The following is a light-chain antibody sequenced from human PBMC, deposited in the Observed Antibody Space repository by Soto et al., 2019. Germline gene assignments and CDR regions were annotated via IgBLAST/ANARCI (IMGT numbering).Light chain of an antibody. J-gene: IGLJ1*01. Sequence: QSVLTQPASVSGSPGQSITISCTGTSSDVGGYNYVSWYQQHPGKAPRLIIYEVSNRPSGVSNRLSGSKSGNTASLTISGIQAGDEADYYCGSYTSSTTADVVGRGTKVTVL. CDR1: SSDVGGYNY. CDR2: EVS. V-gene: IGLV2-14*01. CDR3: GSYTSSTTADV.